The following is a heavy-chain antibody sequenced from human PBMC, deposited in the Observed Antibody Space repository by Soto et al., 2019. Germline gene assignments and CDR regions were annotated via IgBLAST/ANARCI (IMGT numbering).Heavy chain of an antibody. Sequence: SETLSLTCAVYGGSFSGYYWSWIRQPPGKGLEWIGEINHSGSTNYNPSLKSRVNISVDTSKNQFSLKMSSVTAADTAVYYCARGHSTIFGVVGLWGHYMDVWGKGTTVT. V-gene: IGHV4-34*01. CDR3: ARGHSTIFGVVGLWGHYMDV. J-gene: IGHJ6*03. CDR1: GGSFSGYY. D-gene: IGHD3-3*01. CDR2: INHSGST.